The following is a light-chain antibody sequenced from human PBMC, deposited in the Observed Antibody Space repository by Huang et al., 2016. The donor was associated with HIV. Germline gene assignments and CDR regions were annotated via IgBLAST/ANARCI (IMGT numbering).Light chain of an antibody. CDR2: WAS. Sequence: DIVMTQSPDSLAVSLGERATINCKSSQSILYRSNNKKYLAWYQQKPGQPPKLLIYWASTRGSGVPDRFSGSGSGTDFTLTISSLQAEDVAVYYCQQYYSSPLTCGGGTKVQIK. V-gene: IGKV4-1*01. CDR3: QQYYSSPLT. J-gene: IGKJ4*01. CDR1: QSILYRSNNKKY.